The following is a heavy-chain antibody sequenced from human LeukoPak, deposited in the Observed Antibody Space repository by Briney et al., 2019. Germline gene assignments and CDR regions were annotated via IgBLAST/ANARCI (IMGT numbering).Heavy chain of an antibody. Sequence: GGSLRLSCAASGFTFSIYAMNWVRQAPGKGLEWVSGISDSGDSTYYADSVKGRFTISKDNSNNTLYLQMNSLRADDTAVYYCAKGDWGDYWGQGTLVTVSS. CDR2: ISDSGDST. D-gene: IGHD7-27*01. V-gene: IGHV3-23*01. CDR3: AKGDWGDY. J-gene: IGHJ4*02. CDR1: GFTFSIYA.